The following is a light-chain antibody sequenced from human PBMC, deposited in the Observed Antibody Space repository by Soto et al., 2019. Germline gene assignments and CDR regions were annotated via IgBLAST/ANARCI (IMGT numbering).Light chain of an antibody. J-gene: IGLJ2*01. CDR1: SSDVGGYNY. CDR3: SSYTSSTTVV. Sequence: QPASVSGSPGQSITISCTGTSSDVGGYNYVSWYQQHPGKAPKLMIYDVSNRPSGVSNRFSGSKSGNTASLTISGLQAEDEADYYCSSYTSSTTVVFGGGTKVTVL. V-gene: IGLV2-14*01. CDR2: DVS.